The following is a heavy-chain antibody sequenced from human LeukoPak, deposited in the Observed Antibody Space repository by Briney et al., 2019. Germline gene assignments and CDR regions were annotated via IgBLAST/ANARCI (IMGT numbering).Heavy chain of an antibody. D-gene: IGHD3-9*01. CDR1: GFTFSSYA. CDR2: ISSNGGST. J-gene: IGHJ3*02. V-gene: IGHV3-64*01. Sequence: TGGSLRLSCAASGFTFSSYAMHWVRQAPGKGVEYVSAISSNGGSTYYANSVKGRFTISRDNSKNTLYLQMGSLRAEDMAVYYCARAGYSDAFDIWGQGTMVTVSS. CDR3: ARAGYSDAFDI.